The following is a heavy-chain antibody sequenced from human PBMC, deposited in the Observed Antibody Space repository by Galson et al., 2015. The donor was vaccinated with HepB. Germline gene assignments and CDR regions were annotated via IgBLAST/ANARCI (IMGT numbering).Heavy chain of an antibody. Sequence: SETLSLTCAVYGGSFSGYYWSWIRQPPGKGLEWIGYIYDSGSTTYNPSLKSRVTISVDTSKNQFSLNLRSVTAADTAVYYCVRDREFGYWGQGTLVTVSS. J-gene: IGHJ4*02. V-gene: IGHV4-59*01. CDR3: VRDREFGY. CDR1: GGSFSGYY. CDR2: IYDSGST. D-gene: IGHD3-10*01.